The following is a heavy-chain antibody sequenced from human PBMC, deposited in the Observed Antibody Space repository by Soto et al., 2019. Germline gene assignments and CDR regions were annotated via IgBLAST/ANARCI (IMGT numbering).Heavy chain of an antibody. J-gene: IGHJ1*01. Sequence: ASVKVSCKASGYTFTSYAMHWVRQAPGQRLEWMGWINAGNGNTKYSQKFQGRVTITGDTSASTAYMELSSLRSEDTAVYYCARDTRSSSWFKDRGQGTLVSVSS. CDR1: GYTFTSYA. D-gene: IGHD6-13*01. CDR2: INAGNGNT. V-gene: IGHV1-3*01. CDR3: ARDTRSSSWFKD.